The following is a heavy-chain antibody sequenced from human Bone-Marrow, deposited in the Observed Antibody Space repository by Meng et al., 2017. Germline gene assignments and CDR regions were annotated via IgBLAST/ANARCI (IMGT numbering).Heavy chain of an antibody. Sequence: VKVSCKASGYTFTSYGISWVRQAPGQGLEWMGWISAYNGNTNYAQKLQGRVTMTTDTSTSTAYMELRSLRSEDTAVYYCARDRGGSYGKNDAFDIWGQGTMVTVSS. D-gene: IGHD5-18*01. V-gene: IGHV1-18*01. CDR2: ISAYNGNT. J-gene: IGHJ3*02. CDR3: ARDRGGSYGKNDAFDI. CDR1: GYTFTSYG.